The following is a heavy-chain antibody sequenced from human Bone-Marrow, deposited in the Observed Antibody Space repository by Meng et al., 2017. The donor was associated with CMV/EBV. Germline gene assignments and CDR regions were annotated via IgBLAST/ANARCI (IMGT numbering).Heavy chain of an antibody. D-gene: IGHD3-3*01. CDR1: GFIFSTYV. CDR2: ISGDGETT. CDR3: AKGGINYDSFPRAGLMDV. J-gene: IGHJ6*02. Sequence: GESLKISCAGSGFIFSTYVMSWVRQAPRKGLEWLSVISGDGETTYYEASVKGRFTISRDNSKNTVYLQMNSLRAEDTAIYYCAKGGINYDSFPRAGLMDVWGQGTTVTVSS. V-gene: IGHV3-23*01.